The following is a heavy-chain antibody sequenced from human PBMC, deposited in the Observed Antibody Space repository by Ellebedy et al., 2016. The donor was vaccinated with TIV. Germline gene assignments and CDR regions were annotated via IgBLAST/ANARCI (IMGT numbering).Heavy chain of an antibody. CDR2: INHNGKT. CDR1: GGSFSGYY. V-gene: IGHV4-34*01. Sequence: GSLRLSCAAYGGSFSGYYWSWIRQPPGKGLEWIGEINHNGKTNYSPSLKSRVTVSVDTSKNQFSLKLSSVTAADTAVYYCARGLTYCGGDCSGYFQHWGQGTLVTVSS. J-gene: IGHJ1*01. D-gene: IGHD2-21*02. CDR3: ARGLTYCGGDCSGYFQH.